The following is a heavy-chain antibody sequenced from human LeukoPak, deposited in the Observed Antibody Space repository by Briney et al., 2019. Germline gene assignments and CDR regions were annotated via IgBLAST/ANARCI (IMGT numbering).Heavy chain of an antibody. CDR2: IIPIFGTA. CDR3: ASGYCSGGSCEVYFDY. CDR1: GGTFSSYA. D-gene: IGHD2-15*01. Sequence: ASVKVPSKASGGTFSSYAISWVRQAPGQGLEWMGGIIPIFGTANYAQKFQGRVTITTDESTSTAYMELSSLRSEDTAVYYCASGYCSGGSCEVYFDYWGQGTLVTVSS. V-gene: IGHV1-69*05. J-gene: IGHJ4*02.